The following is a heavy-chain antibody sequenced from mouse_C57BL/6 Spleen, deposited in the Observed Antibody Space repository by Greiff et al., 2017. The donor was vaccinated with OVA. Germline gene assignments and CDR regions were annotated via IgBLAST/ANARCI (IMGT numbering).Heavy chain of an antibody. CDR1: GYTFTSYW. J-gene: IGHJ2*01. D-gene: IGHD2-4*01. V-gene: IGHV1-59*01. CDR3: ARTLLRLRGYFDY. CDR2: IDPSDSYT. Sequence: LQQPGAELVRPGTSVKLSCKASGYTFTSYWMHWVKQRPGQGLEWIGVIDPSDSYTNYNQKFKGKATLTVDTSSSTAYMQLSSLTSEDSAVYYCARTLLRLRGYFDYWGQGTTLTVSS.